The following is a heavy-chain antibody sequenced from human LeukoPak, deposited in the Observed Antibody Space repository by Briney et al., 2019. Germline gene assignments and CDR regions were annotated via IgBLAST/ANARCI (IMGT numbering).Heavy chain of an antibody. J-gene: IGHJ5*02. CDR3: AREAECSGGSCYSYGWFDP. V-gene: IGHV4-61*01. CDR2: ISYSGSA. Sequence: SETLSLTCTVSGGSVSSGLNKWSWIRQPPGKELEWIGDISYSGSASYNPSLRSRVTISPDTSTNQFSLTLGSVTAADTAVYYCAREAECSGGSCYSYGWFDPWGQGTQVIVSS. D-gene: IGHD2-15*01. CDR1: GGSVSSGLNK.